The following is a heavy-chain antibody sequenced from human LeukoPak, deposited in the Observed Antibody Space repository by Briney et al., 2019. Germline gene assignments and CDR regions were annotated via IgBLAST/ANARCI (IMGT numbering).Heavy chain of an antibody. CDR1: GFTFIKYW. D-gene: IGHD4-17*01. V-gene: IGHV3-74*01. Sequence: PGGSLRLSCAASGFTFIKYWMHWVRHAPGKGLVWVSRINSDGSSTSYADSVKGRFTISRDNAKNTLYLQMNSLRAEDTAVYYCARVHYDYGDYDGPEWGQGTLVTVSS. J-gene: IGHJ4*02. CDR3: ARVHYDYGDYDGPE. CDR2: INSDGSST.